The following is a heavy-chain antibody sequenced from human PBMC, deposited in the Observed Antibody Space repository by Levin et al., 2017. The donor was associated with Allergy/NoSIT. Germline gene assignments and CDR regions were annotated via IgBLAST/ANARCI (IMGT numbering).Heavy chain of an antibody. V-gene: IGHV3-33*01. CDR1: GFTFSSYG. CDR3: AREGRSGRDYDYDYGLLYYYYGMDV. J-gene: IGHJ6*02. D-gene: IGHD4-17*01. Sequence: GGSLRLSCAASGFTFSSYGMHWVRQAPGKGLEWVAVIWYDGSNKYYADSVKGRFTISRDNSKNTLYLQMNSLRAEDTAVYYCAREGRSGRDYDYDYGLLYYYYGMDVWGQGTTVTVSS. CDR2: IWYDGSNK.